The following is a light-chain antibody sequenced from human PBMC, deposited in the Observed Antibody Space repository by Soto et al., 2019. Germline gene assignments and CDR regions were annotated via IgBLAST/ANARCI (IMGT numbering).Light chain of an antibody. J-gene: IGKJ1*01. CDR3: QRYHGYPWT. V-gene: IGKV1-5*03. CDR2: KAS. CDR1: QSISGW. Sequence: DIQLTQSPSTLSASVGDRVTITCRASQSISGWLAWYQQKPGKAPKLLIYKASSLQSGVPSRFSGSGSGTEFTLTLSSLQTDDFAVYYGQRYHGYPWTFGQGTKGDVK.